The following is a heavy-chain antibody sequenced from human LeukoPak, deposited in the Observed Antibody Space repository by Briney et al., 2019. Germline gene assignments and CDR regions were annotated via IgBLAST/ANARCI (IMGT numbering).Heavy chain of an antibody. V-gene: IGHV1-2*02. CDR2: INPNSGGT. CDR1: GYTFTGYY. Sequence: ASVKVSCKASGYTFTGYYMHWVRQAPGQGLEWMGWINPNSGGTNYAQKFQGRVTMTRDTSISTAYMELSRLRSDDTAVYYCARQAPPGAAAGKAFQHWGQGTLVTVSS. D-gene: IGHD6-13*01. CDR3: ARQAPPGAAAGKAFQH. J-gene: IGHJ1*01.